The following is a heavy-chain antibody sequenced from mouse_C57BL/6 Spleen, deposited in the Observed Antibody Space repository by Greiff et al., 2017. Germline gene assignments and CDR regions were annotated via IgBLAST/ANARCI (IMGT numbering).Heavy chain of an antibody. D-gene: IGHD2-1*01. J-gene: IGHJ4*01. CDR3: TSGWGNFYYYALEY. V-gene: IGHV14-1*01. Sequence: VQLQQSGAELVRPGASVKLSCTASGFTFTDYCMHWVKQRPEQGLEWIGRIDPENGDTDYDTKFQGKATMTADTSSNTADLQLSSLTSEDTAVYYCTSGWGNFYYYALEYWGQGTSVTVSS. CDR2: IDPENGDT. CDR1: GFTFTDYC.